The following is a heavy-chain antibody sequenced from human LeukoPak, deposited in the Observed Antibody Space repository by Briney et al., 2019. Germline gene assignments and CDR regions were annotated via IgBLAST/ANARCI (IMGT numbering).Heavy chain of an antibody. CDR1: GGTFSSYA. CDR3: ARAGYSSSWYGDYYMDV. CDR2: IIPIFGTA. J-gene: IGHJ6*03. V-gene: IGHV1-69*05. Sequence: SVKVSCKASGGTFSSYAISWVRQAPGQGLEWMGRIIPIFGTANYAQKFQGRVTITTDESTSTAYMELSSLRSEDTAVYYCARAGYSSSWYGDYYMDVWGKGTTVAVSS. D-gene: IGHD6-13*01.